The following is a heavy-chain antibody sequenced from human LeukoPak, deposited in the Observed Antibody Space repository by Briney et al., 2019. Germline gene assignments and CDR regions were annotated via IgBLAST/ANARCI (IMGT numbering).Heavy chain of an antibody. J-gene: IGHJ3*02. CDR3: ATDLSSGWPDAFDI. V-gene: IGHV1-24*01. CDR2: FDPEDGET. D-gene: IGHD6-19*01. CDR1: GYTLTELS. Sequence: ASVKVSCKASGYTLTELSMHWVRQAPGKGLEWMGGFDPEDGETIYAQKFQGRVTMTEDTPTDTAYMELGSLRSEDTAVYYCATDLSSGWPDAFDIWGQGTMVTVSS.